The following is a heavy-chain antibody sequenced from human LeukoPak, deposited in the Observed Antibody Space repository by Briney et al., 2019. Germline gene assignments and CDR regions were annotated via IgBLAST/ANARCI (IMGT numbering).Heavy chain of an antibody. V-gene: IGHV3-53*01. CDR1: GFTVSSNY. D-gene: IGHD3-10*01. CDR3: ARYDGGSGPFDY. J-gene: IGHJ4*02. CDR2: LYSGGNT. Sequence: GGSLRLSCAVSGFTVSSNYMSWVRQAPGKGLEWVSVLYSGGNTYYADSLKGRFTVSRDNSKNTLYLQMNSLRAEATAVYYCARYDGGSGPFDYWGQGTLVTVSS.